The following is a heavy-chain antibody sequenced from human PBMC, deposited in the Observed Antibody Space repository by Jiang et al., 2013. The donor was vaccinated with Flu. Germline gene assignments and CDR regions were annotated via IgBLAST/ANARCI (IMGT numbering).Heavy chain of an antibody. CDR1: GYTFTSYG. CDR2: ISAYNGNT. D-gene: IGHD2-2*01. CDR3: ARVSALYCSSTSCYEGY. Sequence: GAEVKKPGASVKVSCKASGYTFTSYGISWVRQAPGQGLEWMGWISAYNGNTNYAQKLQGRVTMTTDTSTSTAYMELRSLRSDDTAVYYCARVSALYCSSTSCYEGYWGQGTLVTVSS. J-gene: IGHJ4*02. V-gene: IGHV1-18*01.